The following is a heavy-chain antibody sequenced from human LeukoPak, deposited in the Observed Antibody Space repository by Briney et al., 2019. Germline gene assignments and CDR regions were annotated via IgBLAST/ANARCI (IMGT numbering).Heavy chain of an antibody. D-gene: IGHD6-13*01. V-gene: IGHV3-23*01. CDR3: AKWSGSSPLYYYYMDV. CDR2: ISGSGGST. J-gene: IGHJ6*03. CDR1: GFTFSSYA. Sequence: GGSLRLSCAASGFTFSSYAMSWVRQAPGKGLEWVSGISGSGGSTYYADSVKGRFTISRDNSKNTLYLQMNSLRAEDTAVYYCAKWSGSSPLYYYYMDVWGKGTTVTVSS.